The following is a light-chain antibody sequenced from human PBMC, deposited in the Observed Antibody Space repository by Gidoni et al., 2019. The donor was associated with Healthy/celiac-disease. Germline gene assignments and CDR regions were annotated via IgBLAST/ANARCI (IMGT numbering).Light chain of an antibody. CDR3: QQYNNCPPIFP. Sequence: EIVMTQSPATLSVSPGERATLSCRASQSVSSNLAWYQHKPGQAPRLLIYGASTTATGIPARFSGSGSGTGFALTISSLPSEDCAVYYCQQYNNCPPIFPFGPGTKVDIK. CDR2: GAS. CDR1: QSVSSN. J-gene: IGKJ3*01. V-gene: IGKV3-15*01.